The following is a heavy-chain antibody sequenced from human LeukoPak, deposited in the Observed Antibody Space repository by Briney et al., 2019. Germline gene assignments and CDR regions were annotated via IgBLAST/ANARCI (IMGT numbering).Heavy chain of an antibody. CDR1: GFTFTGYY. Sequence: ASVKVSCKASGFTFTGYYIYWVRQAPGQGLEWMGWINPNSGGTNYAQKFQGRVTMTRDASISTAYMELSRLRCDDTAVYYCARGNWDYWGQGTLVTVSS. J-gene: IGHJ4*02. CDR2: INPNSGGT. V-gene: IGHV1-2*02. D-gene: IGHD1-20*01. CDR3: ARGNWDY.